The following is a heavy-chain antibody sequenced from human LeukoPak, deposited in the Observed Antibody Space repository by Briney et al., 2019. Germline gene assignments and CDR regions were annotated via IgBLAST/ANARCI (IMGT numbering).Heavy chain of an antibody. CDR2: IKKDGSEN. D-gene: IGHD5-18*01. CDR3: ARHLSGVTGYSYGRGIDY. J-gene: IGHJ4*02. V-gene: IGHV3-7*01. CDR1: GFTFSSYG. Sequence: GGTLRLSCAASGFTFSSYGMSWVRQAPGKGLEWVANIKKDGSENYYVDPVKGRFTISRDNAKKSLYLQMKSLRAEDTAVYYCARHLSGVTGYSYGRGIDYWGQGTLVTVSS.